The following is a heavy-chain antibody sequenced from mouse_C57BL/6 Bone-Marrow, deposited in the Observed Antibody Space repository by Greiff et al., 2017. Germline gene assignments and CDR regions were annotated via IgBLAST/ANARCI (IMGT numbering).Heavy chain of an antibody. Sequence: VQLQQSGPVLVKPGASVKMSCKASGYTFTDYYMNWVQQSHGKSLEWIGVINPYNGGTSSNQKFKGKATVTVDKSSSTAYMELHSLTSEDSAVYYGARNTGGLYAMDYWGQGTSVTVSS. V-gene: IGHV1-19*01. CDR2: INPYNGGT. CDR1: GYTFTDYY. CDR3: ARNTGGLYAMDY. D-gene: IGHD1-1*01. J-gene: IGHJ4*01.